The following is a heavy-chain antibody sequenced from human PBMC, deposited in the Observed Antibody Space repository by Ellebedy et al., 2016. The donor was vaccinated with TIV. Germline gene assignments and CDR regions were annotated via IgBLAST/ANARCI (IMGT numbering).Heavy chain of an antibody. CDR2: IYYSGST. J-gene: IGHJ4*02. CDR1: GGSISSSSYY. V-gene: IGHV4-39*01. D-gene: IGHD4-17*01. Sequence: GSLRLSXTVSGGSISSSSYYWGWIRQPPGKGLEWIGSIYYSGSTYYNPSLKSRVTISVDTSKNQFSLKLSSVTAADTAVYYCARHLTTVTFFDYWGQGTLVTVSS. CDR3: ARHLTTVTFFDY.